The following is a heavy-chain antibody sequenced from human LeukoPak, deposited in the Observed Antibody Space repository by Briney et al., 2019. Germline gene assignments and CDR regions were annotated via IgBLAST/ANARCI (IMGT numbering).Heavy chain of an antibody. D-gene: IGHD1-26*01. CDR2: ISGSGGST. Sequence: GGSLRLSCAASGFTFSSYAMSWVRQAPGKGLEWVSAISGSGGSTYYADSVKGRFTISRDNAKNSLYLQMNSLRAEDTAVYYCARDGGSYNYWGQGTLVTVSS. CDR3: ARDGGSYNY. CDR1: GFTFSSYA. V-gene: IGHV3-23*01. J-gene: IGHJ4*02.